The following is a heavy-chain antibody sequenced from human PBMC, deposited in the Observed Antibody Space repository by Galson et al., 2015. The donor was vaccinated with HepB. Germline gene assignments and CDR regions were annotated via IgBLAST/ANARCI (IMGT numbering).Heavy chain of an antibody. CDR2: IYYSGST. CDR1: GGSISSGGYY. CDR3: ARDPHIFGAFDI. Sequence: TLSLTCTVSGGSISSGGYYWSWIRQHPGKGLEWIGYIYYSGSTYYNPSLKSRVTISVDTSKNQFSLKLSSVTAADTAVYYCARDPHIFGAFDIWGQGTMVTVSS. J-gene: IGHJ3*02. V-gene: IGHV4-31*03. D-gene: IGHD3-3*01.